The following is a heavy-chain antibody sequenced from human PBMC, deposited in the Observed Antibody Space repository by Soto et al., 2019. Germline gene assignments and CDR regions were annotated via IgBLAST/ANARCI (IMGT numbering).Heavy chain of an antibody. D-gene: IGHD2-15*01. Sequence: GGSLRLSCAASGFTVSSKYMNWVRQAPGKGLEWVSIIWSAGLTYYADSVRGRFTISRDISKNILFLQMNNLRAEDSAIYYCARELPPDLWGQGTLVTVS. CDR1: GFTVSSKY. J-gene: IGHJ5*02. CDR2: IWSAGLT. V-gene: IGHV3-53*01. CDR3: ARELPPDL.